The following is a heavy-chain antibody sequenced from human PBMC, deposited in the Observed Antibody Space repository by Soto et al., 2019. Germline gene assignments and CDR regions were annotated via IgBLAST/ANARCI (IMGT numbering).Heavy chain of an antibody. CDR1: GYTFTSYA. CDR2: INAGNGNT. CDR3: ARAVGGPTSNLDY. V-gene: IGHV1-3*05. J-gene: IGHJ4*02. Sequence: QVQLVQSGAEEKKPGASVKVSCKASGYTFTSYAMHWVRQAPGQRLEWMGWINAGNGNTKYSQKFQGRVTITRDTXGSTGYMELSSLRSEDTAGYYCARAVGGPTSNLDYWGQGTLVTVSS. D-gene: IGHD3-16*01.